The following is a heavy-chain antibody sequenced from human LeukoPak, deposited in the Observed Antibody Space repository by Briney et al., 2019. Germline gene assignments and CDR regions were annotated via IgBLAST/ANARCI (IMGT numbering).Heavy chain of an antibody. D-gene: IGHD2-15*01. CDR2: IYSGGST. Sequence: PGGSLRLSCAASGFTFSSYAMSWVRQAPGKGLEWVSVIYSGGSTYYADSVKGRFTISRDNSKNTLYLQMNSLRAEDTAVYYCATDRATQYFDYWGQGTLVSVPS. CDR1: GFTFSSYA. J-gene: IGHJ4*02. CDR3: ATDRATQYFDY. V-gene: IGHV3-53*01.